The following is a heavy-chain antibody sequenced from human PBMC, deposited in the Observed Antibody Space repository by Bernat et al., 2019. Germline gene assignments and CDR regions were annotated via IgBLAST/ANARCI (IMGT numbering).Heavy chain of an antibody. CDR2: IYSGGST. V-gene: IGHV3-66*01. Sequence: EVQLVESGGGLVQPGGSLRLSCAASGFIVSNNHMSWVRQAPGKGLEWVSGIYSGGSTNYADSVKGRFTISRDSSKNTLYLQMNSLRDEDTAVYYCASRRGSSYFYFDYWGQGTLVTVSS. CDR1: GFIVSNNH. J-gene: IGHJ4*02. CDR3: ASRRGSSYFYFDY. D-gene: IGHD2-2*01.